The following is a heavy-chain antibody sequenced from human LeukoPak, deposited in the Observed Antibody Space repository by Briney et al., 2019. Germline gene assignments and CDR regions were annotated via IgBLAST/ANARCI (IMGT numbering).Heavy chain of an antibody. J-gene: IGHJ4*02. Sequence: SETLSLTCTVSGGSISSGGYYWSWIRQHPGKGLEWIGYIYSSGSTYCDPSLKSRVTISVDTSKNQFSLNLSSATAADTAVYYCARCYYDSSGYYYLSDYWGQGTLVTVSS. CDR1: GGSISSGGYY. CDR3: ARCYYDSSGYYYLSDY. CDR2: IYSSGST. D-gene: IGHD3-22*01. V-gene: IGHV4-31*03.